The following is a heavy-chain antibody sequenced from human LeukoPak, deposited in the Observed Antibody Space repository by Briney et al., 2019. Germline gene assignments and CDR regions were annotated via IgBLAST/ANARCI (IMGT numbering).Heavy chain of an antibody. D-gene: IGHD5-12*01. Sequence: PGGSLRLSCAASGFTFSSYSMSWVRQAPGKGLEWVSSISSSSSYIYYADSVKGRFTISRDNAKNSLYLQMNSLRAEDTAVYYCARDLTISGAGSGYEKEADYWGQGTLVTVSS. CDR1: GFTFSSYS. CDR3: ARDLTISGAGSGYEKEADY. J-gene: IGHJ4*02. V-gene: IGHV3-21*01. CDR2: ISSSSSYI.